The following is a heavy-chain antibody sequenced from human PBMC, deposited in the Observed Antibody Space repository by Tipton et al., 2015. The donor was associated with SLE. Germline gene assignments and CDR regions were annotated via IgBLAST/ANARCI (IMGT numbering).Heavy chain of an antibody. V-gene: IGHV3-11*06. Sequence: LSLTCAVYGGSFSGYYWSWIRQAPGKGLEWVSSISSSSSYIYYADSVKGRFTISRDNAKNSLYLQMNSLRAEDTAVYYCARAKSLPATGDAFDIWGQGTMVTVSS. CDR2: ISSSSSYI. CDR1: GGSFSGYY. J-gene: IGHJ3*02. CDR3: ARAKSLPATGDAFDI. D-gene: IGHD2-2*01.